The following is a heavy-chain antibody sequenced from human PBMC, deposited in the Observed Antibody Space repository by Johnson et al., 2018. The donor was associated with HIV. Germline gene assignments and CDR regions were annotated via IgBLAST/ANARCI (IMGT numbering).Heavy chain of an antibody. J-gene: IGHJ3*02. CDR1: GFTVSSNY. CDR2: IYSGGST. D-gene: IGHD6-19*01. Sequence: VQLVESGGGLVQPGGSLRLSCAASGFTVSSNYMSWVRQAPGKGLEWVSVIYSGGSTYYADSVKGRFTISRDNSKNTLYLHMNSLRAEDTAVYYCARDQSNGWNRGAFDIWGQGTIVTVSS. CDR3: ARDQSNGWNRGAFDI. V-gene: IGHV3-66*01.